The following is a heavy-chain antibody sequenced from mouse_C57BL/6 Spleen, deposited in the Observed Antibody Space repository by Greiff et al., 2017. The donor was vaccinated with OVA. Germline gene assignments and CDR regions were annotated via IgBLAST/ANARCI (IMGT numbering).Heavy chain of an antibody. J-gene: IGHJ1*03. CDR3: AKHKGDYGSGGYFDV. Sequence: VQVVESGPGLVAPSQRLSITCTVSGFSLTSYGVDWVRQPPGKGLEWLGVIWGGGSTNYNSALMSRLSISKDNSKSQVFLKMNSLQTDDTAMYYCAKHKGDYGSGGYFDVWGTGTTVTVSS. V-gene: IGHV2-9*01. CDR1: GFSLTSYG. D-gene: IGHD1-1*01. CDR2: IWGGGST.